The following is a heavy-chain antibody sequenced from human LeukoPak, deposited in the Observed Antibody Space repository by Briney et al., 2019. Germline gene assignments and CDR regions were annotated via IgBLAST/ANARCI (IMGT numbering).Heavy chain of an antibody. Sequence: TGGSLRLSCAASGFTFRSYAMTWVRQAPGKGLEWVSGISGSGGSTYYADSVKGRFTISRDNSKNTLYLQMNSLRAEDTAVYYCARAPYGDYEGDYWGQGTLVTVSS. D-gene: IGHD4-17*01. CDR3: ARAPYGDYEGDY. CDR2: ISGSGGST. V-gene: IGHV3-23*01. J-gene: IGHJ4*02. CDR1: GFTFRSYA.